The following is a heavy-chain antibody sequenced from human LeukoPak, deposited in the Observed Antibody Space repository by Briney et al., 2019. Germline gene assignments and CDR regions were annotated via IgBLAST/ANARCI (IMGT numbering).Heavy chain of an antibody. Sequence: ASVKVSRKASGYTFTSYGISGVRQAPGQGLEWMGWISAYNGNTNYAQKLQGRVTMTTDTSTSTAYMELRSLRSDDTAVYYCASTIFGVVILNYWGQGTLVTVSS. CDR2: ISAYNGNT. D-gene: IGHD3-3*01. CDR1: GYTFTSYG. V-gene: IGHV1-18*01. CDR3: ASTIFGVVILNY. J-gene: IGHJ4*02.